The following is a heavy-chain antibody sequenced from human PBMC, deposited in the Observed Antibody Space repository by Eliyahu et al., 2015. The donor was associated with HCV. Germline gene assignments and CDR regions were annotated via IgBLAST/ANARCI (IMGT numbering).Heavy chain of an antibody. Sequence: EVQLLESGGGLVQPGGSXRLSCAAXGFTFXXYAMSWVRQAPGKGXEWVSAISGSGGSTYYADSVKGRFTISRDNSKNTLYLQMNSLRAEDTAVYYCAKDSHVVVVAATVIDYWGQGTLVTVSS. CDR1: GFTFXXYA. CDR3: AKDSHVVVVAATVIDY. J-gene: IGHJ4*02. D-gene: IGHD2-15*01. CDR2: ISGSGGST. V-gene: IGHV3-23*01.